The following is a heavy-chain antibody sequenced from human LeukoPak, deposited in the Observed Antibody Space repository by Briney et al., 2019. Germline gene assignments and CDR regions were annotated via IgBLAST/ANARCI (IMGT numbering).Heavy chain of an antibody. CDR3: ARAPATNEWRCMDY. J-gene: IGHJ4*02. CDR2: IKQDGSEK. V-gene: IGHV3-7*01. CDR1: GFTFSNYW. D-gene: IGHD2-8*02. Sequence: PGGSLRLSCAASGFTFSNYWMGWVRQAPGKGLEWVANIKQDGSEKRYVDPVKGRFTISKDNAKNSLYLQMNSLRAEDTAVYCCARAPATNEWRCMDYWGQGTLVTVSS.